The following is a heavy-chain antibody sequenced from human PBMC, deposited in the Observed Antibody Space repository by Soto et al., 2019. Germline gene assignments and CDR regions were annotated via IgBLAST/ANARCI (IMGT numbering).Heavy chain of an antibody. Sequence: QVQLQEPRAGLVKPSETLSLTCTVSGVSISGSSWSWIRQPPGKGLEWIGYFLSTGSTNYNPSLGSRVTISVDTSKNQFSLNLTSGTAADKAVYYCVRGNGWYHPWGQGTLVTVSS. V-gene: IGHV4-59*01. CDR2: FLSTGST. CDR3: VRGNGWYHP. CDR1: GVSISGSS. J-gene: IGHJ5*02. D-gene: IGHD6-19*01.